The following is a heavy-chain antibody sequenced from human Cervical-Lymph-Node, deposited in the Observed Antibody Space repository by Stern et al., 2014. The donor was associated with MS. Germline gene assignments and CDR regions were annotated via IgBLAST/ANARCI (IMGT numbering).Heavy chain of an antibody. CDR3: ANALWSGGRDYYGMDV. CDR2: FDPEDGET. D-gene: IGHD3-10*01. CDR1: GYTLTELS. Sequence: VQLEESGAEVKKPGASVKVSCKVSGYTLTELSMNWVRQAPGKGLEWMGGFDPEDGETLYAQKFQGRVTMTEDTSTDTAYMELSSLRSEDTAVYYCANALWSGGRDYYGMDVWGQGTTVTVSS. V-gene: IGHV1-24*01. J-gene: IGHJ6*02.